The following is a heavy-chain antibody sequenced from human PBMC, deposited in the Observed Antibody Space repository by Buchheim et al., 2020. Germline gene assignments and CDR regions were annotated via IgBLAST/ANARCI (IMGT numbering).Heavy chain of an antibody. CDR1: GGTFTRYT. J-gene: IGHJ4*02. V-gene: IGHV1-8*01. CDR2: MNPNSGNT. D-gene: IGHD6-19*01. CDR3: ARVGIAVAGALY. Sequence: QVQLVQSGAEVKKPGSSVKVSCKASGGTFTRYTISWVRQAPGQGLEWMGWMNPNSGNTGYAQKFQGRVTMTRNTSISTAYMELSSLRSEDTAVYYCARVGIAVAGALYWGQGIL.